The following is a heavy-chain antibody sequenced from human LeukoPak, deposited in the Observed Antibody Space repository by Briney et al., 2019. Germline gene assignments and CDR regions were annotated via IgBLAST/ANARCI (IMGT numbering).Heavy chain of an antibody. CDR1: GFTFNNYG. CDR2: IRFDGRNK. Sequence: GGSLRLSCAASGFTFNNYGMHWVRQAPGKGLEWVTFIRFDGRNKYYADSVKGRFTISRDNSKNTLNLQMNSLRAEDTAVYYCARDLSAVAGYFDYWGQGTLVTVSS. CDR3: ARDLSAVAGYFDY. J-gene: IGHJ4*02. D-gene: IGHD6-19*01. V-gene: IGHV3-30*02.